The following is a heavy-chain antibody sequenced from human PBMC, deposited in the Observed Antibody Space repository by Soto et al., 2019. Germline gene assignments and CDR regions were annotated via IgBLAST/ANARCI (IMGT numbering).Heavy chain of an antibody. CDR2: IYYSGST. D-gene: IGHD6-19*01. J-gene: IGHJ4*02. CDR3: ARDQAAVAQQAYFDY. CDR1: GGSISSYY. V-gene: IGHV4-59*01. Sequence: SQTLSLTCTVSGGSISSYYWSWIRQPPGKGLEWIGYIYYSGSTNYNPSLKSRVTISVDTSKNQFSLKLSSVTAADTAVYYCARDQAAVAQQAYFDYWGEGTLVTVSS.